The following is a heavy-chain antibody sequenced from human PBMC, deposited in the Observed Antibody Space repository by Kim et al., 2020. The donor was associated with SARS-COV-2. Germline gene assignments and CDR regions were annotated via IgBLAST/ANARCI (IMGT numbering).Heavy chain of an antibody. J-gene: IGHJ5*02. V-gene: IGHV4-39*01. D-gene: IGHD5-18*01. CDR2: IYYSGST. CDR1: GGSISSSSYY. CDR3: ARHGDGMQLWLAYNWFDP. Sequence: SETLSLTCTVSGGSISSSSYYWGWIRQPPGKGLEWIGSIYYSGSTYYNPSLKSRVTISVDTSKNQFSLKLSSVTAADTAVYYCARHGDGMQLWLAYNWFDPWGQGNLVTVSS.